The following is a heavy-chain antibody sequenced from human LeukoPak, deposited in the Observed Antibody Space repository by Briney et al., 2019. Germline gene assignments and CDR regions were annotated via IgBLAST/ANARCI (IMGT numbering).Heavy chain of an antibody. Sequence: ASVKVSCKASGYTFTSYDINWVRQATGQGLEWMGWMNPNSGNTGYAQKFQGRVTMTRNTSISTAYMELSSLRSEDTAVYYCARGQIAVAASYYYYMDVWGKGTTVTVSS. D-gene: IGHD6-19*01. CDR2: MNPNSGNT. CDR1: GYTFTSYD. CDR3: ARGQIAVAASYYYYMDV. J-gene: IGHJ6*03. V-gene: IGHV1-8*01.